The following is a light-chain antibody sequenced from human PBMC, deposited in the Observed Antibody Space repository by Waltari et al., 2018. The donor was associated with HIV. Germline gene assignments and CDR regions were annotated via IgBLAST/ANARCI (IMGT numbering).Light chain of an antibody. CDR1: QDIGSW. J-gene: IGKJ1*01. V-gene: IGKV1-12*01. Sequence: DLQLTQSPSSVSASVGARVPLTCRASQDIGSWLACYQQRPGKAPKILIYAASSWQSGVPARFSGSGSGTDFTLTISSLQPEDFATYYCQQANNFPRTFGQGTKVEI. CDR2: AAS. CDR3: QQANNFPRT.